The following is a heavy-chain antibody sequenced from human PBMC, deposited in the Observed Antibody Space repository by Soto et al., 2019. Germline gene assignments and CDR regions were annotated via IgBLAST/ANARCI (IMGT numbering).Heavy chain of an antibody. J-gene: IGHJ4*02. CDR1: GFTFSSYG. Sequence: LRLSCAASGFTFSSYGMHWVRQAPGKGLEWVAVIWYDGSNKYFADSVKGRFTISRDNSKNTLYLQMSSLRAEDTAVYYCARDVLIVSVAGTVGIDYWGQGTLVTVSS. CDR3: ARDVLIVSVAGTVGIDY. V-gene: IGHV3-33*01. D-gene: IGHD6-19*01. CDR2: IWYDGSNK.